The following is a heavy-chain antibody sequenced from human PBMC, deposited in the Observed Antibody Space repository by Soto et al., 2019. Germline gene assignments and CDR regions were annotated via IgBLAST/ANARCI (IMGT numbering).Heavy chain of an antibody. Sequence: QPGGSLRLSSAASGFTFSSFGMPWVRQAPGKGLEWVAVISYDGSNKYYADSVKGRFTISRDNSKNTLYLQMNSLRAEDTAVYYCAKDSSGRMTYYGMDVWGQGTTVTVSS. V-gene: IGHV3-30*18. CDR1: GFTFSSFG. CDR3: AKDSSGRMTYYGMDV. CDR2: ISYDGSNK. J-gene: IGHJ6*02. D-gene: IGHD6-19*01.